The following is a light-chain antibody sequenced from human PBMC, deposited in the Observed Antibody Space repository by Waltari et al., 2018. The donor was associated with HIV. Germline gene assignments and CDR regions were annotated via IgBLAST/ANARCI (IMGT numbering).Light chain of an antibody. J-gene: IGLJ2*01. Sequence: QSALTQPASVSGSPGQSITTSCTGPSRDVGCYNHVPWSQQHPGKAPKLMIYEVSKRPSGVSDRFSGSKSGNTASLTISGLQAEDEADYYCSSYTTSSVYAVFGGGTKLTVL. V-gene: IGLV2-14*01. CDR1: SRDVGCYNH. CDR3: SSYTTSSVYAV. CDR2: EVS.